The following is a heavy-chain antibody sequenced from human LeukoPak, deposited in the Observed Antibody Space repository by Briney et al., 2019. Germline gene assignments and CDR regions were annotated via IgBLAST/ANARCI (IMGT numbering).Heavy chain of an antibody. Sequence: GGSLRLSCAASGFTFSSYAMHWVRQAPGKGLEWVAVISYDGSNKFYADSVKGRFTISRDNSKNTLYLQMNSLRAEDTAVYYCAKTHYYDSSGYYFLEYFQHWGQGTLVTVSS. CDR3: AKTHYYDSSGYYFLEYFQH. V-gene: IGHV3-30*04. CDR1: GFTFSSYA. CDR2: ISYDGSNK. D-gene: IGHD3-22*01. J-gene: IGHJ1*01.